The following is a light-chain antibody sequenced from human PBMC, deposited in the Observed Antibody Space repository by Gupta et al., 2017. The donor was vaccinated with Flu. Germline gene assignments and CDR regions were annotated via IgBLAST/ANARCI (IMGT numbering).Light chain of an antibody. CDR2: EVS. J-gene: IGLJ3*02. CDR3: SSFTTSSTLV. Sequence: QSALTQPAPVSGSPGQSITISCTGTSSDVGGYNYVSWYQQHPGKVPKLMIYEVSNRPSGVSDRFSASKSGNTASLTISGLQAEDEADYYCSSFTTSSTLVFGGGTKVFVL. V-gene: IGLV2-14*03. CDR1: SSDVGGYNY.